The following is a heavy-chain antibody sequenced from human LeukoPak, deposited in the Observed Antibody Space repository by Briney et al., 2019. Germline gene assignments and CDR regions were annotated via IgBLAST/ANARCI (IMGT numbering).Heavy chain of an antibody. V-gene: IGHV3-66*02. J-gene: IGHJ4*02. D-gene: IGHD2-15*01. CDR3: ARIVVVAATGFDYFDY. CDR2: IYSGGST. CDR1: GFTVSSNY. Sequence: GGSLRLSCAASGFTVSSNYMSWVRQAPGKGLEWGSVIYSGGSTYYADSVKGRFTISRDNSKNTLYLQMNSLRAEDTAVYYCARIVVVAATGFDYFDYWGQGTLVTVSS.